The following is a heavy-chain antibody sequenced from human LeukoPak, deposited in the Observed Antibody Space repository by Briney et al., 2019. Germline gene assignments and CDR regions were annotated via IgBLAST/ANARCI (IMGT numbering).Heavy chain of an antibody. J-gene: IGHJ4*02. V-gene: IGHV4-34*01. D-gene: IGHD6-13*01. CDR3: ARGVYIAAAQYGY. Sequence: SETLSLTCAVYNGSFSDYYWSWIRQPPGKGLEWIGEVNHRGSANYNPSLESRVTISGDTSKTQFSLKVKSVTAADTAVYYCARGVYIAAAQYGYWGQGTLVTVSS. CDR1: NGSFSDYY. CDR2: VNHRGSA.